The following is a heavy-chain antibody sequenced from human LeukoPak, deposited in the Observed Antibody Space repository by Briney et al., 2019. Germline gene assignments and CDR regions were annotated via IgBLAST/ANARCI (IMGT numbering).Heavy chain of an antibody. CDR2: IYHSGST. J-gene: IGHJ3*02. CDR3: ARSYYYDSSGLHDAFDI. Sequence: PSETLSLTCTVSGYSISSGYYWGWLRQPPGKGLEWIGSIYHSGSTYYNPSLKSRVTISVDTSKNQFSLKLSSVTAADTAVYYCARSYYYDSSGLHDAFDIWGQGTMVTVSS. V-gene: IGHV4-38-2*02. CDR1: GYSISSGYY. D-gene: IGHD3-22*01.